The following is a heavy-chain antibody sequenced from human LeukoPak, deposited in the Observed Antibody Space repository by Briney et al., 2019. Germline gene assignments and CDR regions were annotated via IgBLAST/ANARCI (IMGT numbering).Heavy chain of an antibody. CDR3: ARSSESYDSSGYYSYYFDY. J-gene: IGHJ4*02. Sequence: SETLSLTCTVSGGSFSSYYWSWIRQPPGKGLEWIGYIYYSGSTNYNPSLRSRVTISVDTSKNQFSLKLSSVTAADTAVYYCARSSESYDSSGYYSYYFDYWGQGTLVTVSS. CDR2: IYYSGST. CDR1: GGSFSSYY. V-gene: IGHV4-59*01. D-gene: IGHD3-22*01.